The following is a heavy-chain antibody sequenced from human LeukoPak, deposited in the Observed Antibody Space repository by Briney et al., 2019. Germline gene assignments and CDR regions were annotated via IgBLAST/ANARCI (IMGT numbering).Heavy chain of an antibody. CDR2: INPKSDGT. J-gene: IGHJ4*02. Sequence: ASVKVSCKASGYTFTDYYIHWVRQAPGQDFEWMGWINPKSDGTEYAQKFQGRVTMTRDPSLSTAYMELSRLRSDDTAVFYCARASTVAGNHRPFDYWGQGTLVTVSS. CDR3: ARASTVAGNHRPFDY. CDR1: GYTFTDYY. V-gene: IGHV1-2*02. D-gene: IGHD6-19*01.